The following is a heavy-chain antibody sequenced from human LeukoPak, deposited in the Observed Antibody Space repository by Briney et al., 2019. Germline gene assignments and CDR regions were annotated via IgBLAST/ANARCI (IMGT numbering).Heavy chain of an antibody. D-gene: IGHD3-22*01. J-gene: IGHJ4*02. Sequence: SETLSLTCTVSGGSISSYYWSWIRQPPGKGLEWIGYIYYSGSTNYNPSLKSRVTISVDTSKNQLSLKLSSVTAADTAVYYCARGKDYYDSSGYYYGLDYWGQGTLVTVSS. CDR3: ARGKDYYDSSGYYYGLDY. V-gene: IGHV4-59*01. CDR2: IYYSGST. CDR1: GGSISSYY.